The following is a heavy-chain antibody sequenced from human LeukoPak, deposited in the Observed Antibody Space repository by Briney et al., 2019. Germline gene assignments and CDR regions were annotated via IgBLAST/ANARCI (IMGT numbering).Heavy chain of an antibody. D-gene: IGHD2-2*01. CDR3: ARWLGYCSSTSCSYFDY. V-gene: IGHV4-31*03. CDR2: IYYSGST. Sequence: SETLSLTCTVSGGSISSGGYYWSWIRQHPGKGLEWIGYIYYSGSTYYNPSLKSRDTISVDTSKNQFSLKLSSVTAADTAVYYCARWLGYCSSTSCSYFDYWGQGTLVTVSS. CDR1: GGSISSGGYY. J-gene: IGHJ4*02.